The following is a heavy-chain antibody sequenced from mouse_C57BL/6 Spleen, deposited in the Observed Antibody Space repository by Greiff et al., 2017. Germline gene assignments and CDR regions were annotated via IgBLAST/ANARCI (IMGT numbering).Heavy chain of an antibody. CDR3: ARWDYYGSNYAMDY. CDR1: GYTFTCYW. D-gene: IGHD1-1*01. V-gene: IGHV1-53*01. CDR2: INPSNGGT. Sequence: QVQLQQPGTELVKPGASVKLSCKASGYTFTCYWMHWVKQRPGQGLEWIGNINPSNGGTNYNEKFKSKATLTVDKSSSTAYMQLRSLTSEDSAVYYCARWDYYGSNYAMDYWGQGTSGTVSS. J-gene: IGHJ4*01.